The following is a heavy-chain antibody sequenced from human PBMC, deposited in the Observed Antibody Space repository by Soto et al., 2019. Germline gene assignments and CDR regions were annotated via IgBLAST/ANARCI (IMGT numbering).Heavy chain of an antibody. V-gene: IGHV1-46*01. D-gene: IGHD4-17*01. Sequence: ASVKVSCKASGYTFTSYYMHWVRQAPGQGLEWMGIINPSGGSTSYAQKFQGRVTMTRDTSTSTVYLKMSSLGSEDTAAYYCARHRSGHDDCDPWGQGTQVTVSS. CDR1: GYTFTSYY. CDR3: ARHRSGHDDCDP. CDR2: INPSGGST. J-gene: IGHJ5*02.